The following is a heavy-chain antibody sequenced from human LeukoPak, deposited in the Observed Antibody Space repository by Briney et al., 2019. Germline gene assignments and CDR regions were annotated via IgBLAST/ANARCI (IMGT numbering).Heavy chain of an antibody. CDR3: ARGYCSSTSCWFDP. V-gene: IGHV3-48*03. J-gene: IGHJ5*02. Sequence: GGSLRLSCAASGFTFSSYEMNWVRQAPGKGLEWVSYISSSGSTIYYADSVKGRFTISRDNAKNSLYLQMNSLRAEDTAVYYCARGYCSSTSCWFDPWGQGTLVTVSS. CDR1: GFTFSSYE. D-gene: IGHD2-2*01. CDR2: ISSSGSTI.